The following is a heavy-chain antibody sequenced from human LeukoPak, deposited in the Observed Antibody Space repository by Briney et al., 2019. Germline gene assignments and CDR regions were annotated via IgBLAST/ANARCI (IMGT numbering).Heavy chain of an antibody. Sequence: PGGSLRLSCAASGFTFSNAWMSWVRQAPGKGLEWVGRIKSKTDGGTTDYAAPVKGRFTISRDNAKNSLSLQMNSLRAEDTAVYYCARQRGSGCLDYWGQGTLVTVSS. V-gene: IGHV3-15*01. CDR3: ARQRGSGCLDY. J-gene: IGHJ4*02. D-gene: IGHD6-19*01. CDR1: GFTFSNAW. CDR2: IKSKTDGGTT.